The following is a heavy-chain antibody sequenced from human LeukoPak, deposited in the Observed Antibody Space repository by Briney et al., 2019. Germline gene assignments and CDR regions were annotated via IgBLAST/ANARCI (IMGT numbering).Heavy chain of an antibody. V-gene: IGHV3-23*01. J-gene: IGHJ4*02. CDR2: ISGSGGST. D-gene: IGHD5-12*01. CDR1: GFTFSSYA. Sequence: GGSLRLSCAASGFTFSSYAMSWVRQAPGKGLEWVSAISGSGGSTYYADSVKGRFTISRDNSKNTLYLQMNSLRAEDTAVYYCTRGPSGYHNTGGQGTLVTVSS. CDR3: TRGPSGYHNT.